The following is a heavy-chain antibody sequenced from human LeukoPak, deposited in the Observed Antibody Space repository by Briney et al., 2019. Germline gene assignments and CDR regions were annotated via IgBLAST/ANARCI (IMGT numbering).Heavy chain of an antibody. CDR3: ARTYYDVFSGYYSGGGPFDY. CDR1: GYTFNGYY. J-gene: IGHJ4*02. V-gene: IGHV1-46*02. Sequence: ASVKVSCKSSGYTFNGYYMHWVLQAPGQGLEWRGIINPSGGSTRYAQKFQGRVTMTRDTSTSTVYMELSSLRSEDTAVYYCARTYYDVFSGYYSGGGPFDYWGQGTLVTVSS. CDR2: INPSGGST. D-gene: IGHD3-3*01.